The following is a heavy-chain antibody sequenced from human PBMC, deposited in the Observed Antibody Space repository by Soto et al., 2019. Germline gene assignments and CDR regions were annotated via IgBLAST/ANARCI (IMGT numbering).Heavy chain of an antibody. CDR3: ARGVLVPAAIVYYYGMDV. V-gene: IGHV3-30-3*01. D-gene: IGHD2-2*02. CDR2: ISYDGSNK. CDR1: GFTFSSYA. J-gene: IGHJ6*02. Sequence: GGSLRLSCAAAGFTFSSYAMHCARQAPGKGLEWVAVISYDGSNKYYADSVKGRFTISRDNSKNTLYLQMNSLRVEDTAVYYCARGVLVPAAIVYYYGMDVWGQGTTVTVSS.